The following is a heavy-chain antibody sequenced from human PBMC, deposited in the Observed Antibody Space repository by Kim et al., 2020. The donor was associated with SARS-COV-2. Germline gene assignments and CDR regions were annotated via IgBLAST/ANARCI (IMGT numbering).Heavy chain of an antibody. V-gene: IGHV3-9*01. CDR2: ISWNSGSI. CDR1: GFTFDDYA. CDR3: AKEGKGWFGELRNYYYYYGMDV. Sequence: GGSLRLSCAASGFTFDDYAMHWVRQAPGKGLEWVSGISWNSGSIGYADSVKGRFTISRDNAKNSLYLQMNSLRAEDTALYYCAKEGKGWFGELRNYYYYYGMDVWGQGTTVTVSS. J-gene: IGHJ6*02. D-gene: IGHD3-10*01.